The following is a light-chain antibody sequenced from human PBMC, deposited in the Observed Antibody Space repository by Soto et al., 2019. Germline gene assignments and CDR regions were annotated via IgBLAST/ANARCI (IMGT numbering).Light chain of an antibody. V-gene: IGKV3-20*01. CDR2: GAS. J-gene: IGKJ1*01. CDR3: QQYDDSET. Sequence: ELVLTQSPGTLSLSPGERATLSCRASQSVSSDYLAWYQQKPGQAPRLLIFGASSRATGIPDRFSGSGSGTDFTLTISRLEPEDCAVYYCQQYDDSETFGQGTKVDIK. CDR1: QSVSSDY.